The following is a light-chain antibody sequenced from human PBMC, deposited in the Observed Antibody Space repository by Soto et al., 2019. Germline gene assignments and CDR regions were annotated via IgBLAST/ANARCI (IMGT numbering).Light chain of an antibody. CDR3: ATWDDSLNGYV. J-gene: IGLJ1*01. Sequence: QSVLTQPPSSSGIPGQRVTISCSGSSSNIGGNAVNWYQQPPGTAPKLLIYSDNQRPSGVPDRFSGSKSGTSASLAISGLQSEDEADYYCATWDDSLNGYVFATGTKVTVL. V-gene: IGLV1-44*01. CDR1: SSNIGGNA. CDR2: SDN.